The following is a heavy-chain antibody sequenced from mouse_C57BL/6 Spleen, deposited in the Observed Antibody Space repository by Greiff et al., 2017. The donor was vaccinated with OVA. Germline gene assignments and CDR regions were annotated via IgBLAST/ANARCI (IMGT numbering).Heavy chain of an antibody. CDR1: GFTFSSYG. D-gene: IGHD1-1*01. V-gene: IGHV5-6*02. CDR2: ISSGGSYT. Sequence: DVKLVESGGDLVKPGGSLKLSCAASGFTFSSYGMSWVRQTPDKRLEWVATISSGGSYTYYPDSVKGRFTISRDNAKNTLYLQMSTLKSEDTAMYYVARDGTTVVATHWYFDVWGTGTTVTVSS. J-gene: IGHJ1*03. CDR3: ARDGTTVVATHWYFDV.